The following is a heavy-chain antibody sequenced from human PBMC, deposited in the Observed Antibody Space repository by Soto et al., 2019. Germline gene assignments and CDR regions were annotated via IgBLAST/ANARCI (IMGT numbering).Heavy chain of an antibody. CDR1: ASTFSSYI. Sequence: QLQLVESGGGVVQPGRSLRLSCAASASTFSSYIMHWVRQAPGKGLEWVAFISYDGSNSNYADFVEGRFTISRDNPKNMLYLQLSSLRPDDTAVYYCAGGDNYYALGVWGQGTTVTVSS. V-gene: IGHV3-30*04. D-gene: IGHD2-15*01. J-gene: IGHJ6*02. CDR3: AGGDNYYALGV. CDR2: ISYDGSNS.